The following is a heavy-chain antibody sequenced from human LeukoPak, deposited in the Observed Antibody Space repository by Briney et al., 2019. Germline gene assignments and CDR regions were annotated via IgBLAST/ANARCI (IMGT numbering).Heavy chain of an antibody. CDR3: ARVDISIDY. V-gene: IGHV3-48*03. D-gene: IGHD3-9*01. J-gene: IGHJ4*02. CDR1: GFTFSSYE. Sequence: GGSLRLSCAASGFTFSSYEMNWVRQAPGKGLEWVSYISSSGSTIYYADSVKGRFTISRDNAKNSLYLQMNSLRAEDTAVYYCARVDISIDYWGQGPLVTVSS. CDR2: ISSSGSTI.